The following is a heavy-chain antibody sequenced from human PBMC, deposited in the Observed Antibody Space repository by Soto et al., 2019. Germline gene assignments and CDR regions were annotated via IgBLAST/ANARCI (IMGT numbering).Heavy chain of an antibody. CDR3: ARDRDRFWLDP. V-gene: IGHV1-18*01. D-gene: IGHD3-3*01. CDR1: GYTFTSYD. CDR2: ISPYNGKK. Sequence: QIYLVQSGPEVKRPGASLIVSCKTSGYTFTSYDVYWVRQAPGQGLEWMGWISPYNGKKKHVEKFQGRVDMTFDTATSTVYLEVRGLKFDDTAVYYCARDRDRFWLDPWGQGTLVTVSS. J-gene: IGHJ5*02.